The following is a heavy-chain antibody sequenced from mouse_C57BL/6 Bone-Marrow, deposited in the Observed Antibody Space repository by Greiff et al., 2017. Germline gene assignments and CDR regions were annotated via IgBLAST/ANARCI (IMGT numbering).Heavy chain of an antibody. CDR1: GYAFISSW. J-gene: IGHJ1*03. D-gene: IGHD1-1*01. V-gene: IGHV1-82*01. CDR2: IYPGDGDT. CDR3: ARYTTVVGYFDV. Sequence: VHLVESGPELVKPGASVKISCKASGYAFISSWMNWVKQRPGKGLEWIGRIYPGDGDTNYNGKFKGKATLTADKSSSTAYMQLSSLTSEDSAVYFCARYTTVVGYFDVWGTGTTVTVSS.